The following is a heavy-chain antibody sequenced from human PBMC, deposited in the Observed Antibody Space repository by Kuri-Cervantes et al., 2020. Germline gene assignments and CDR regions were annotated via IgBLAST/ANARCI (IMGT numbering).Heavy chain of an antibody. Sequence: ASVKVSCKASGYTFTSYAMHWVRQAPGQRLEWMGWINAGNGNTKYSQKFQGRVTITRDTSASTAYMELSSLRSEDTAVYYCARDAGFYSSRWHFDYWGQGTLVTVSS. J-gene: IGHJ4*02. V-gene: IGHV1-3*01. CDR2: INAGNGNT. D-gene: IGHD6-13*01. CDR1: GYTFTSYA. CDR3: ARDAGFYSSRWHFDY.